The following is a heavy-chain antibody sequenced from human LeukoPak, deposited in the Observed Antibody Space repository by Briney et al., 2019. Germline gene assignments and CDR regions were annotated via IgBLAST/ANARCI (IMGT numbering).Heavy chain of an antibody. J-gene: IGHJ6*03. V-gene: IGHV4-59*11. CDR3: ARDWYYYDSSGPLGMDV. CDR1: GGSISSHY. CDR2: IYYSGST. Sequence: LETLSLTCTVSGGSISSHYWSWIRQPPGKGLEWIGYIYYSGSTNYNPSLKSRVTISVDTSKNQFSLKLSSVTAADTAVYYYARDWYYYDSSGPLGMDVWGKGTTVTVSS. D-gene: IGHD3-22*01.